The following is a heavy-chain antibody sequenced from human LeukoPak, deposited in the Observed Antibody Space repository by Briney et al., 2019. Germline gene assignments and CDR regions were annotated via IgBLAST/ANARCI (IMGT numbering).Heavy chain of an antibody. CDR1: GGTFSSYA. CDR3: AKGSKLRFLDRYYYYYGMDV. D-gene: IGHD3-3*01. Sequence: SVKVSCKASGGTFSSYAISWVRQAPGRGLEWMGGIIPIFGTANYAQKFQGRVTITADESTSTAYMELSSLRSEDTAVYYCAKGSKLRFLDRYYYYYGMDVWGQGTTVTVSS. V-gene: IGHV1-69*13. CDR2: IIPIFGTA. J-gene: IGHJ6*02.